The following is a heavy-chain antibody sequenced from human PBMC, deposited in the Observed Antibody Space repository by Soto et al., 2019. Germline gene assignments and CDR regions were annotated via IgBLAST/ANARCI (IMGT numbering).Heavy chain of an antibody. V-gene: IGHV3-11*04. CDR2: ISSSGSTI. D-gene: IGHD5-18*01. CDR1: GFTFSDYY. Sequence: PGRSLRLSCAASGFTFSDYYMSWILQAPGKRLEWVSYISSSGSTIYYADSVKGRFTISRDNAKNSLYRQMNSLRAEDTAVYYCARDPTYRYASFNWFDPWGQGTLVTVSS. J-gene: IGHJ5*02. CDR3: ARDPTYRYASFNWFDP.